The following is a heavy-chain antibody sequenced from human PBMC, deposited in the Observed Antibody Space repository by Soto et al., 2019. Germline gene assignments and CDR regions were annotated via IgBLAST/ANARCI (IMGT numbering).Heavy chain of an antibody. CDR3: ARHGGSSSPLDY. CDR2: ISAYNGVA. J-gene: IGHJ4*02. D-gene: IGHD6-6*01. Sequence: ASVKVSCKXSGYSFTTYGVTWVRQAPGQGLEWMGWISAYNGVANYAQKFQGRINMTADTSTNMAYLELRSLRSDDAAVYYCARHGGSSSPLDYWGQGTLVTVS. V-gene: IGHV1-18*01. CDR1: GYSFTTYG.